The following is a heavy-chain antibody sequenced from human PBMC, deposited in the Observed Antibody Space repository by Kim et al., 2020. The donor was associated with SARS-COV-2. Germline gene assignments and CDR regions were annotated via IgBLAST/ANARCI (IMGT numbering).Heavy chain of an antibody. CDR3: VKEGAYTTIVVDYYFDF. CDR1: GFTFSNYG. V-gene: IGHV3-30*18. J-gene: IGHJ4*02. D-gene: IGHD3-22*01. Sequence: GGSLKLSCVASGFTFSNYGMHWVRQAPGKGLEWVGIVSYEGRNKFYAGSVEGRFSISRDNSKNTLYLQMNSLRSEDTALYYCVKEGAYTTIVVDYYFDFWGQGTLVTVSS. CDR2: VSYEGRNK.